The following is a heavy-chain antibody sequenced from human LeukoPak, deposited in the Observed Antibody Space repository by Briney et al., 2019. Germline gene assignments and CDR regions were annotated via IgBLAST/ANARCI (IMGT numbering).Heavy chain of an antibody. D-gene: IGHD2-21*01. V-gene: IGHV1-46*01. Sequence: ASVKVSCKTDGSTFTWFLIHWVRQAPGQGLEWVGTINPRGDITSYAQRFQGRVTLTEDPSTSTFYMELSSLTSDDTAVYFCAWPAYCDGTNGGYSLDPWGPGTLVTVSS. J-gene: IGHJ5*02. CDR1: GSTFTWFL. CDR2: INPRGDIT. CDR3: AWPAYCDGTNGGYSLDP.